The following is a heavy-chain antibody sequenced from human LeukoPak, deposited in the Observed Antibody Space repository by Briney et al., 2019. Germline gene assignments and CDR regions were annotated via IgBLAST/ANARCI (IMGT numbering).Heavy chain of an antibody. V-gene: IGHV4-34*01. Sequence: SETLSLTCAVYGGSFSGYYWSWIRQPPGKQLEWIGSLCHSGSTYYNPSLKSRVTISVDRSKNQFSLKLSSVTAADTAVYYCARVYSSGSRAFQHWGQGTLVTVSS. J-gene: IGHJ1*01. CDR2: LCHSGST. D-gene: IGHD6-19*01. CDR3: ARVYSSGSRAFQH. CDR1: GGSFSGYY.